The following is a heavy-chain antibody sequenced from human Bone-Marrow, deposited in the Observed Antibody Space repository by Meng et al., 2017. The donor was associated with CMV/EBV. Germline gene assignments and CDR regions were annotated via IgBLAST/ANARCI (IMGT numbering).Heavy chain of an antibody. V-gene: IGHV3-48*03. CDR3: ARHPDP. Sequence: GGSLRLSCAASGFTFSSYAMNWVRQAPGKGLEWVSFISSSGGTIYYADSVKGRFTISRDNAKNSLYLQMNSLRAEDTAVYYCARHPDPWGQGTLVTVSS. J-gene: IGHJ5*02. CDR1: GFTFSSYA. CDR2: ISSSGGTI.